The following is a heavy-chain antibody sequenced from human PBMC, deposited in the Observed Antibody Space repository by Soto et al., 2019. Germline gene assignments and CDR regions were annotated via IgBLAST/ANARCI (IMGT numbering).Heavy chain of an antibody. D-gene: IGHD7-27*01. CDR1: GFIVSSNQ. CDR3: VRDNVWAFDY. J-gene: IGHJ4*02. Sequence: EVQLVESGGGLIQPGGSLRLSCVASGFIVSSNQMSWVRQAPGKGLEWVSVIYSGHTTYYADSVEGRFTISRDDSKNTLYLQMNSLRVEDTAVYYCVRDNVWAFDYWGQGTLVTVSS. V-gene: IGHV3-53*01. CDR2: IYSGHTT.